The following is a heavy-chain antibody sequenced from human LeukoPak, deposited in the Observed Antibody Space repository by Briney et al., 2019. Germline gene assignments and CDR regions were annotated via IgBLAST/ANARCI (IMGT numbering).Heavy chain of an antibody. CDR2: MNPNSGNT. CDR1: GYTFTTYD. J-gene: IGHJ4*02. CDR3: ARANYYGSGKKDLDY. Sequence: ASVKVSCKASGYTFTTYDINWVRQATGQGLEWMGWMNPNSGNTGYAQKFQGRVTMTRNNSMSTAYMELNSLRSEDTAVDYCARANYYGSGKKDLDYWGQGTLVTVSS. D-gene: IGHD3-10*01. V-gene: IGHV1-8*01.